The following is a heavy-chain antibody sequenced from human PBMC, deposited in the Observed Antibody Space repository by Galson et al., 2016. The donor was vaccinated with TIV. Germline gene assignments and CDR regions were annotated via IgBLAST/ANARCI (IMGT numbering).Heavy chain of an antibody. CDR2: IYYSGTT. CDR1: GGSINSGGYY. V-gene: IGHV4-31*03. Sequence: TLSLTCSVSGGSINSGGYYWSWLRQHPGKGLEWIGYIYYSGTTQYNPSLKSRVSISVDTSKTQFSLNLSSVTAADTAVYYCARDKNDYGVDAFDIWGQGTMVIVPS. J-gene: IGHJ3*02. D-gene: IGHD4-17*01. CDR3: ARDKNDYGVDAFDI.